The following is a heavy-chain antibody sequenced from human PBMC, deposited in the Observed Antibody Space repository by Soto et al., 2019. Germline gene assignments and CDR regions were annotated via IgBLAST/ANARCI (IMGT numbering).Heavy chain of an antibody. CDR2: IYYSGST. J-gene: IGHJ3*02. V-gene: IGHV4-61*01. CDR1: VGSVSSGSYY. D-gene: IGHD3-22*01. CDR3: AKSSIYYYDSSGYYGLAFDI. Sequence: SETLSLTCTVSVGSVSSGSYYWIWIRHPPGKGLEWIGYIYYSGSTNYNPSLKSRVTISVDTSKNQFSLKLSSVTAADTAAYYRAKSSIYYYDSSGYYGLAFDIWGQGTMVTVSS.